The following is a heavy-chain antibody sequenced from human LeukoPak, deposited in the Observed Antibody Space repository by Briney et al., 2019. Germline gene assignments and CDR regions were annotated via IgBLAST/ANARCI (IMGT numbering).Heavy chain of an antibody. Sequence: GGSLRLSCAASGFTFSSYWMHWVRQAPGKGLVWVSCINSDGSSTSYADSVKGRFTISRGNAKNTLYLQMNSLRAEDTAVYYCAREGNSGMDVWGQGTTVTVSS. CDR2: INSDGSST. CDR3: AREGNSGMDV. V-gene: IGHV3-74*01. CDR1: GFTFSSYW. J-gene: IGHJ6*02.